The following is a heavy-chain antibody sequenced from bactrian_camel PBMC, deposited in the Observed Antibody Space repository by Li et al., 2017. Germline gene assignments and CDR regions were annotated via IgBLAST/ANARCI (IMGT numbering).Heavy chain of an antibody. CDR1: GFTFTYYY. CDR2: IYIGGSST. CDR3: TVSTGRGDSY. J-gene: IGHJ4*01. D-gene: IGHD5*01. Sequence: VQLVESGGGLVQPGGSLRLSCAGSGFTFTYYYLSWVRQAPDKGLEWVSTIYIGGSSTYYTDSVKGRFTVSQDSAENTVNLQMNSLNTDDTALYYCTVSTGRGDSYWGQGTQVTVS. V-gene: IGHV3S40*01.